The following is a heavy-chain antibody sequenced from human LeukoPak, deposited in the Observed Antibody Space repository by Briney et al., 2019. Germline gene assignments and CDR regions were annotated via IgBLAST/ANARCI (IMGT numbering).Heavy chain of an antibody. J-gene: IGHJ4*02. V-gene: IGHV5-51*01. Sequence: GASLQISCQGSGSSFTSYWIGWVRQLPGKGLEWMGIIYPGDSDTRYSPSFQGQVTISADKSISTAYLQWSSLKASDTAMYYCAFCGDDLGRGLRWGQGTLVTVSS. CDR2: IYPGDSDT. D-gene: IGHD2-21*01. CDR3: AFCGDDLGRGLR. CDR1: GSSFTSYW.